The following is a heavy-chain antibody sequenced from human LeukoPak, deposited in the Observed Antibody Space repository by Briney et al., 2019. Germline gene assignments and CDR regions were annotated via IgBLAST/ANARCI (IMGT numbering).Heavy chain of an antibody. Sequence: SETLSLTCTVSGGSISSYYWSWIRQPAGKGLEWIGRIYASGSTNYNPSLKSRVTMSVDTSKNQFSLKLSSVTAADTAVYYCARDPASSGWYHYFDYWGQGTLVTVSS. CDR1: GGSISSYY. V-gene: IGHV4-4*07. CDR3: ARDPASSGWYHYFDY. CDR2: IYASGST. D-gene: IGHD6-13*01. J-gene: IGHJ4*02.